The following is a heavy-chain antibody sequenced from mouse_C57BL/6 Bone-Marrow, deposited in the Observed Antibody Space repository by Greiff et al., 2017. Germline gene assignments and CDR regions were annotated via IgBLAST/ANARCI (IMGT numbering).Heavy chain of an antibody. CDR2: IRSKSNNYAT. D-gene: IGHD1-1*01. Sequence: EVQLVESGGGLVQPKGSLKLSCAASGFSFNTYAMNWVRQAPGKGLEWVARIRSKSNNYATYYADSVKDRFTISRDDSESMLYLQMNNLKTEDTAMYYCVRDYVSSYDDAMDYWGQGTSVTVSS. CDR1: GFSFNTYA. J-gene: IGHJ4*01. V-gene: IGHV10-1*01. CDR3: VRDYVSSYDDAMDY.